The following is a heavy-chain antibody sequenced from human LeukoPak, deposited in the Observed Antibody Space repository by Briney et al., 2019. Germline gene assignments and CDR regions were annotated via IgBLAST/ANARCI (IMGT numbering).Heavy chain of an antibody. Sequence: SETLSLTCAVYGGSFSGYYWSWIRQPPGKGLEWIGEINHSGSTNYNPSLKSRVTISVDTSKNQFSLKLSSVTAADTAVYYCARAGYGSSWKDYWGQGTLVTVSS. CDR3: ARAGYGSSWKDY. CDR2: INHSGST. J-gene: IGHJ4*02. V-gene: IGHV4-34*01. D-gene: IGHD6-13*01. CDR1: GGSFSGYY.